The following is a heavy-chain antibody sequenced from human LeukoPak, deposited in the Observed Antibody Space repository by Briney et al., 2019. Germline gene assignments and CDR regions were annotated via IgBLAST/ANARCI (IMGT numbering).Heavy chain of an antibody. Sequence: SETLSLTCTVSGDSINTYSWHWIRQPPGKGLEWIGHIYYSGSTNYNPSLRSRVTMSVDTSKNHFSLRLTSLTAADTAVYYCARRRQTGGDNGLHNWFDPWGQGILVTVSS. V-gene: IGHV4-59*08. CDR3: ARRRQTGGDNGLHNWFDP. D-gene: IGHD2-21*01. CDR2: IYYSGST. J-gene: IGHJ5*02. CDR1: GDSINTYS.